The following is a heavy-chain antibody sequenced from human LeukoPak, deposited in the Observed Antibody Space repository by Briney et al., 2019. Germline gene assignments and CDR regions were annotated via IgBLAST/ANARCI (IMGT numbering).Heavy chain of an antibody. CDR1: GYTFTGYY. J-gene: IGHJ4*02. CDR3: ARVGPTAAGTNYFDY. CDR2: INPNSGGT. Sequence: ASVNASCKASGYTFTGYYMHWVRQAPGQGLEWMGWINPNSGGTNYAQKFQGRVTMTRDTSISTAYMELSRLRSDDTAVYYCARVGPTAAGTNYFDYWGQGTLVTVTS. D-gene: IGHD6-13*01. V-gene: IGHV1-2*02.